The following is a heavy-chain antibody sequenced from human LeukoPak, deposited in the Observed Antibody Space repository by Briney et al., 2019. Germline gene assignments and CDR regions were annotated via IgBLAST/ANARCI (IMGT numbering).Heavy chain of an antibody. CDR2: INSDGSST. J-gene: IGHJ6*03. CDR3: ARGDSSEAYYYYYMDV. Sequence: PGGSLRLSCAASGFTFSSYWMHWVRQAPGKGLVWVSRINSDGSSTSYADSVKGRFTISRDNAKNTLYLQMNSLRAEDTAVCYCARGDSSEAYYYYYMDVWGKGTTVTVSS. V-gene: IGHV3-74*01. CDR1: GFTFSSYW. D-gene: IGHD6-19*01.